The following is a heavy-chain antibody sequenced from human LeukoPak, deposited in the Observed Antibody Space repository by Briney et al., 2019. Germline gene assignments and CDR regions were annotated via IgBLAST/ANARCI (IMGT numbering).Heavy chain of an antibody. V-gene: IGHV4-4*07. J-gene: IGHJ3*02. D-gene: IGHD3-3*01. CDR2: IYTSGST. CDR1: GGSVSSYY. CDR3: ARTYYGYAFDI. Sequence: SDGLSPACTVSGGSVSSYYCGSIQQPAGNGLEWIGRIYTSGSTDYNPSVKSRVTMSVDTSKNQFSLKLSSMTAADTAVYYCARTYYGYAFDIWGQGTMVTVSS.